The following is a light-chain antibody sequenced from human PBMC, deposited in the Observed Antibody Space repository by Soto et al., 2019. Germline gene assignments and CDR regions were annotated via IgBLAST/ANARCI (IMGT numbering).Light chain of an antibody. CDR3: QQSYKMPS. V-gene: IGKV1-39*01. CDR2: ATS. Sequence: DIQMTQSPSSLAAPVGDRLTLSCRASRNVSIYLNWYQHKPGKGPTLLMHATSNLQIGVPSRFSGSGSGTEFTLTISSLEPEDFGTYYCQQSYKMPSFGQGTRLEI. J-gene: IGKJ5*01. CDR1: RNVSIY.